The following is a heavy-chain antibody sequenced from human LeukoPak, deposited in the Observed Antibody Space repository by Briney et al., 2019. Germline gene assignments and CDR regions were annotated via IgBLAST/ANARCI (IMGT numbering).Heavy chain of an antibody. CDR2: ISAYNGNT. D-gene: IGHD3-9*01. CDR3: ARDLEIDYDILTGYYEPSSYYYGMDV. CDR1: GYTFTSYG. J-gene: IGHJ6*02. V-gene: IGHV1-18*01. Sequence: ASVKVSCKASGYTFTSYGISWVRQAPGQGREWMGWISAYNGNTNYAQKLQGRVTITTDTSTSTAYMELRSLRSDDTAVYYCARDLEIDYDILTGYYEPSSYYYGMDVWGQGTTVTVSS.